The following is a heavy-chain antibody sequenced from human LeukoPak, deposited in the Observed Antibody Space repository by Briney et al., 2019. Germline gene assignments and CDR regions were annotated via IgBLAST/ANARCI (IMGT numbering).Heavy chain of an antibody. CDR2: INPNSGGT. Sequence: GASVKVSCKASGYTFTGYYMHWVRQAPGQGLEWMGWINPNSGGTNYVQKFQGRVTMTRDTSISTAYMELSRLRSDDTAVYYCAGTDYYDSQGDYWGQGTLVTVSS. D-gene: IGHD3-22*01. CDR3: AGTDYYDSQGDY. CDR1: GYTFTGYY. J-gene: IGHJ4*02. V-gene: IGHV1-2*02.